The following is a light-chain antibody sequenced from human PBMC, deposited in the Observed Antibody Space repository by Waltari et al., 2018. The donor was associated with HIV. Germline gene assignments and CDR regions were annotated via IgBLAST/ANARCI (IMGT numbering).Light chain of an antibody. CDR3: SSYTTTNTVV. CDR1: SSAISTYSF. CDR2: DVD. Sequence: QSALTQPAYVSGSPGQSITISCTGTSSAISTYSFVSWYQNHPDKAPKLLIYDVDNRPSGVSRRFSGSKSGDTASLTISSIQADDEADYYCSSYTTTNTVVFGGGTKFTVL. V-gene: IGLV2-14*03. J-gene: IGLJ2*01.